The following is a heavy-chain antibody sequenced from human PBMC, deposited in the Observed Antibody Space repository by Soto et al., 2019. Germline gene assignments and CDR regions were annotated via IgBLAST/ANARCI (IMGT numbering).Heavy chain of an antibody. CDR3: ARGGTPIDY. D-gene: IGHD3-16*01. V-gene: IGHV1-18*01. CDR2: ISAYNGNT. CDR1: GYTFTNFG. Sequence: QVQLVQSGAEVKKPGASVKVSCKASGYTFTNFGISWVRQAPGQGLEWMGWISAYNGNTNYAQKFQGRVTMTTDTATSTAYMEVRSLSFDATAVYYGARGGTPIDYWGQGTLVTVSS. J-gene: IGHJ4*02.